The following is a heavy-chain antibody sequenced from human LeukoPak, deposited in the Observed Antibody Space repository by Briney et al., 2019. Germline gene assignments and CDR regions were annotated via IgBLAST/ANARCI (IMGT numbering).Heavy chain of an antibody. J-gene: IGHJ6*03. CDR1: GGSISSSSYY. D-gene: IGHD3-3*01. CDR3: ASEGPYYDFWSGIPYYYMDV. V-gene: IGHV4-39*01. Sequence: PSETLSLTCTVSGGSISSSSYYWGWIRQPPGKGLEWIGSTYYSGSTYYNPSLKSRVTISVDTSKNQFSLKLSSVTAADTAVYYCASEGPYYDFWSGIPYYYMDVWGKGTTVTVSS. CDR2: TYYSGST.